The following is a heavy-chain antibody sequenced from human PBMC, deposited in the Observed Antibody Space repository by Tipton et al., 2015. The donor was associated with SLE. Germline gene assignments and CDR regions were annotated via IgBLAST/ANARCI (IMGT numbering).Heavy chain of an antibody. J-gene: IGHJ6*02. CDR1: GASLTNNRYY. D-gene: IGHD2-2*01. V-gene: IGHV4-39*01. Sequence: LRLSCTVSGASLTNNRYYWAWIRQPPGKGLEWLGSIYYSGTRNDNPSLKSRVMISVDTSKNQFSLKLTSVTAADTAVYYCARTDCSSTSCSRGYYYGMDVWGQGTTVTVSS. CDR3: ARTDCSSTSCSRGYYYGMDV. CDR2: IYYSGTR.